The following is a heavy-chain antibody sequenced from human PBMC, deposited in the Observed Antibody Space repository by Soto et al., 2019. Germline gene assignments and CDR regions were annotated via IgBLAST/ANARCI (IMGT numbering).Heavy chain of an antibody. V-gene: IGHV3-74*01. J-gene: IGHJ4*02. Sequence: EVQVVESGGGLVQPGGSLRLSCAASGFTFSSHWMHWVRQAPGKGLVWVSRVNSDGSMTNYADSVEGRFTISRDNAKNTLYLQMNSLRADDTAVYYCARLGTVVAGGFDYWGQGTLVTVSS. CDR3: ARLGTVVAGGFDY. D-gene: IGHD6-19*01. CDR1: GFTFSSHW. CDR2: VNSDGSMT.